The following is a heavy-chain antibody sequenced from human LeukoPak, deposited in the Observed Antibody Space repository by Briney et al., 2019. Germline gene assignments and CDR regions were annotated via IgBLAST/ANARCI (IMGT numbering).Heavy chain of an antibody. Sequence: GGSLRLSCAASGFTFSDYYMGWIRQAQGKGVECVSYISSGSRYTDYADSVRGRFTISRDNAKNSLYLRMNSLRAEDTAVYYCARVVHGDYDIWGQGTRVTVSS. CDR1: GFTFSDYY. CDR3: ARVVHGDYDI. J-gene: IGHJ3*02. CDR2: ISSGSRYT. V-gene: IGHV3-11*05. D-gene: IGHD4-17*01.